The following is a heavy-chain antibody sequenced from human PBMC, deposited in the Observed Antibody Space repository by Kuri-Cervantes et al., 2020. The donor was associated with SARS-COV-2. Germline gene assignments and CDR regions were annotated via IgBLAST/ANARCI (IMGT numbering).Heavy chain of an antibody. CDR1: GYTFTGYY. CDR2: INPNSGGT. D-gene: IGHD2-15*01. CDR3: AREGLDYCSGGSCYPAPSYHYYYGMDV. J-gene: IGHJ6*02. V-gene: IGHV1-2*02. Sequence: ASVKVSCKASGYTFTGYYMHWVRQAPGQGLEWMGWINPNSGGTNYAQKFQGRVTMTRDTSISTAYMELSSLRSEDTAVYYCAREGLDYCSGGSCYPAPSYHYYYGMDVWGQGTTVTVSS.